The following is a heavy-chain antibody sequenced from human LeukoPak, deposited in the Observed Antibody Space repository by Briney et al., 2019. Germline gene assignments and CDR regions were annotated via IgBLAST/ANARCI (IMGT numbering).Heavy chain of an antibody. Sequence: ASVKVSCKASGYTFTSYYMHWVRQAPGQGLEWMGIINPSGGSTSYAQKFQGRVTMTGDTSTSTVYMELSSLRSEDTAVYYCARARGHGKQQLVPYDYYYGMDVWGQGTTVTVSS. V-gene: IGHV1-46*01. CDR3: ARARGHGKQQLVPYDYYYGMDV. CDR2: INPSGGST. D-gene: IGHD6-13*01. CDR1: GYTFTSYY. J-gene: IGHJ6*02.